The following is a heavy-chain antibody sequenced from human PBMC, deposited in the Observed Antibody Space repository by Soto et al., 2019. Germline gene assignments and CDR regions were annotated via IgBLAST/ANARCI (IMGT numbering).Heavy chain of an antibody. CDR1: GGSFSGYY. V-gene: IGHV4-34*01. CDR2: INHSGST. J-gene: IGHJ6*02. Sequence: SETLSLTCAVYGGSFSGYYWSWIRQPPGKGLEWIGEINHSGSTKYNPSLKSRVTISVDTSKNQFSLKLSSVTAADTAVYYCAGLSWGIAAAGTMPLSDYYGMDVWGQGTTVTVSS. D-gene: IGHD6-13*01. CDR3: AGLSWGIAAAGTMPLSDYYGMDV.